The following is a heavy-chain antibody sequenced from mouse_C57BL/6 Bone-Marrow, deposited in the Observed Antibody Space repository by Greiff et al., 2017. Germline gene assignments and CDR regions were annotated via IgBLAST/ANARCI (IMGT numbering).Heavy chain of an antibody. D-gene: IGHD3-3*01. CDR3: ASRKGLAMDD. J-gene: IGHJ4*01. CDR2: IYPGDGDT. V-gene: IGHV1-82*01. Sequence: QVQLQQSGPELVKPGASVKISCKASGYAFSSSWMNWVKQRPGQGLEWIGRIYPGDGDTNYNGKFKGKATLTADKSSSTAYLQLRSLDSEDYAVYICASRKGLAMDDWGKGTSVTVSS. CDR1: GYAFSSSW.